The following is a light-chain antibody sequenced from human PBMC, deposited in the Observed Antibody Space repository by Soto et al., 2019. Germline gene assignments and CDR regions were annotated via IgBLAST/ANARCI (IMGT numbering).Light chain of an antibody. CDR1: SSNIGGNS. V-gene: IGLV1-51*01. CDR2: DDN. Sequence: QSVLTQPPSVSAAPGQKVTISCSGSSSNIGGNSVSWYQQLPGTAPNLLIYDDNKRPSGLPDRFPGSQSGTSATLGLTGSQHGDEAESFLGTWDSSLSAYVFGTGTKVTVL. J-gene: IGLJ1*01. CDR3: GTWDSSLSAYV.